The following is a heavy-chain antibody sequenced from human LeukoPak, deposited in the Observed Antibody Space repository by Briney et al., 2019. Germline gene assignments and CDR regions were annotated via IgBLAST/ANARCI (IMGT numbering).Heavy chain of an antibody. CDR2: ISGSDGST. V-gene: IGHV3-23*01. CDR1: GFTFSSYA. J-gene: IGHJ4*02. D-gene: IGHD6-19*01. CDR3: AKARSKQWLVPEGFDY. Sequence: GGSLRLSCAASGFTFSSYAMSWVRRAPGKGLEWVSAISGSDGSTYYADSVKGRFTISRDNSKNTLYLQMNSLRAEDTAVYYCAKARSKQWLVPEGFDYWGQGTLVTVSS.